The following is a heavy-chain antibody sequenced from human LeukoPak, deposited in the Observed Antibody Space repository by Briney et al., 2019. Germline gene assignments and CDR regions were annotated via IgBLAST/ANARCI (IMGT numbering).Heavy chain of an antibody. D-gene: IGHD2-2*01. Sequence: PSETLSLTCTVSGYSISSGYYWGWIRQPPGKGLEWIGSIYHSGSTYYNPSLKSRVTISVDTSKNQFSLKLSSVTAADTAVYYCARNYCSSTSCYFGVWGQGTLVTVS. CDR3: ARNYCSSTSCYFGV. CDR2: IYHSGST. V-gene: IGHV4-38-2*02. J-gene: IGHJ4*02. CDR1: GYSISSGYY.